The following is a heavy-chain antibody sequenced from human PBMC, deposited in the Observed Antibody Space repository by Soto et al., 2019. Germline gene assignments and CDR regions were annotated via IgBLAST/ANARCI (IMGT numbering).Heavy chain of an antibody. CDR3: ARLRGDYFDN. CDR2: IKEDGSET. CDR1: GFTFSAFW. Sequence: EVQLVESGGGLVQPGASLRLSCVASGFTFSAFWMTWVRQAPGKGLEWLANIKEDGSETHDLDGRFAISRDNAKKSLYLQLSSLRAEDTAVYYCARLRGDYFDNWGQGTLVTVSS. J-gene: IGHJ4*02. V-gene: IGHV3-7*01.